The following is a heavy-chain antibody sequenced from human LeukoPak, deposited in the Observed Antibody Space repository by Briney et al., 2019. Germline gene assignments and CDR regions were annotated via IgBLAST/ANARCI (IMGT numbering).Heavy chain of an antibody. CDR3: ARGGDRSFDY. CDR2: IHHSGSI. J-gene: IGHJ4*02. Sequence: SETLSLTCGVSGGSFSGYYWTWIRQSPGKGLEWLGEIHHSGSINYNPSLKSRVTISVDKAKNQFSLNLNSVTAADTAVYCCARGGDRSFDYWGQGTLVTVSS. CDR1: GGSFSGYY. V-gene: IGHV4-34*01. D-gene: IGHD3-10*01.